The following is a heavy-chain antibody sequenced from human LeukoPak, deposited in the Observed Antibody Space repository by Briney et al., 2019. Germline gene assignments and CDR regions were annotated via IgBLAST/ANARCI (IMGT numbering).Heavy chain of an antibody. Sequence: GGSLRLSCAASGFTFSSYSMNWVRQAPGKGLEWVSYISSSSSYIYYADSVKGRFTISRDNAKNSLYLQMNSLRAEDTAVYYCARGIAAQGTDYWGQGTLVTVSS. CDR1: GFTFSSYS. CDR3: ARGIAAQGTDY. J-gene: IGHJ4*02. D-gene: IGHD6-6*01. CDR2: ISSSSSYI. V-gene: IGHV3-21*01.